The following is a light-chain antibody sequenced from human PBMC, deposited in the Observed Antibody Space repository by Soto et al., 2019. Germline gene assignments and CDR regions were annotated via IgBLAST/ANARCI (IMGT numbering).Light chain of an antibody. CDR2: DVS. V-gene: IGLV2-14*01. CDR1: SSDIGGYNY. Sequence: QSALTQPASVSGSPGQSITISCTGTSSDIGGYNYVSWYQQHPGKAPKLMIYDVSNRPSGVSNRFSGSKSGNTASLTISGLHAEDEADYYCSSYTSSITFYVFGTGTKLTVL. J-gene: IGLJ1*01. CDR3: SSYTSSITFYV.